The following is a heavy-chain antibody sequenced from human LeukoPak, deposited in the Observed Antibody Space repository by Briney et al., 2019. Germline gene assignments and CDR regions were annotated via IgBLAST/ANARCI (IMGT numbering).Heavy chain of an antibody. J-gene: IGHJ4*02. CDR1: GFTFSRYG. V-gene: IGHV3-33*01. CDR3: ARGDDFWGGLARSLDY. Sequence: GGSLRLSCAASGFTFSRYGMHWVRQAPGKGLEWGAVIWYDGSNKYYADSVKGRFTISRDNSKNPLYLQMNSLRAEDTAVYYCARGDDFWGGLARSLDYWGQGTLVIVSS. D-gene: IGHD3-3*01. CDR2: IWYDGSNK.